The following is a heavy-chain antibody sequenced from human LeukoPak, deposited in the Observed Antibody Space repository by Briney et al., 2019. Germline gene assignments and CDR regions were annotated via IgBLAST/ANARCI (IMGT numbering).Heavy chain of an antibody. CDR3: ARLIMYSAAAGDY. V-gene: IGHV4-59*02. CDR2: IYYSGST. CDR1: GFTVSSNE. J-gene: IGHJ4*02. D-gene: IGHD6-13*01. Sequence: GSLRLSCAASGFTVSSNEMSWIRQPPGKGLEWIGYIYYSGSTNYNPSLKSRVTISVDTSKNQFSLKLSSVTAADTAVYYCARLIMYSAAAGDYWGQGTLVTVSS.